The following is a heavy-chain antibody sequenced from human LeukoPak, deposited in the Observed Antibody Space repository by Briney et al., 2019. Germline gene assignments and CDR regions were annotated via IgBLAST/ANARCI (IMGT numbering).Heavy chain of an antibody. CDR3: ARDLREYRSSWPHY. V-gene: IGHV4-30-2*01. D-gene: IGHD6-13*01. CDR2: IYHSGST. Sequence: SETLSLTCTVSGGSISSGGYYWSWIRQPPGKGLEWIGYIYHSGSTYYNPSLKSRVTISVDRSKNQFSLKLSSVTAADTAVYYCARDLREYRSSWPHYWGQGTLVSVSS. CDR1: GGSISSGGYY. J-gene: IGHJ4*02.